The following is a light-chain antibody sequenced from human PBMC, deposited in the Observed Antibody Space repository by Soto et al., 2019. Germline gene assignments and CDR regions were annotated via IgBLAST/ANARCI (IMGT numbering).Light chain of an antibody. CDR2: GAS. CDR1: ENVRTF. V-gene: IGKV3-11*01. CDR3: QQHSHWPPWT. Sequence: VLTQSPATLSLSPGERATLSCRASENVRTFVDWYQQKPGQAPRLLIYGASNRATDIPARFSGSGSGTDFTLTISNLEPEDFAVYYCQQHSHWPPWTFGQGTRGEIQ. J-gene: IGKJ1*01.